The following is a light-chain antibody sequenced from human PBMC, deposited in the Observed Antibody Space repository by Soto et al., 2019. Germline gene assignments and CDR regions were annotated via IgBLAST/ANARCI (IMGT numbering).Light chain of an antibody. CDR3: SSYTTSSTVA. CDR1: SSDIGGYNY. CDR2: EVS. V-gene: IGLV2-14*01. Sequence: QSALTQSASVSGSPGQSITISCTGTSSDIGGYNYVSWCQQHPDKAPKLMIFEVSNRPSGVSNRFSGSKSGNTASLTISGLLPEDEADYYCSSYTTSSTVAFGGGTQLTVL. J-gene: IGLJ2*01.